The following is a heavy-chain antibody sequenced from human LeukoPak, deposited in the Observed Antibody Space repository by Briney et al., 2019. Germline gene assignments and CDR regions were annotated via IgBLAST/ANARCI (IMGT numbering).Heavy chain of an antibody. V-gene: IGHV3-21*01. Sequence: GGSLRLSCAASGFTFSSYSMNWVRQAPGKGLEWVSSISSSSSYIYYGDSVKGRFTISRDNAKNSLYLQMNSLRAEDTAVYYCARDEVVAATFDYWGQGTLVTVSS. CDR1: GFTFSSYS. CDR2: ISSSSSYI. J-gene: IGHJ4*02. D-gene: IGHD2-15*01. CDR3: ARDEVVAATFDY.